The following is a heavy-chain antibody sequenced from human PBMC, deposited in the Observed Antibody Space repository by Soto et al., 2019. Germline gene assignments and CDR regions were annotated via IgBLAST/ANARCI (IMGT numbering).Heavy chain of an antibody. Sequence: SETLSLTCTVSGRSISSVNYYWSWIRQPPGKGLEWIGEINHSGTSNYNTSLKSRVTISVDTSKNQFSLKLSSVTAADTAMYYCARGMAVTGHYLDFWGQGNLVTVSS. CDR2: INHSGTS. D-gene: IGHD6-19*01. V-gene: IGHV4-39*07. J-gene: IGHJ4*02. CDR1: GRSISSVNYY. CDR3: ARGMAVTGHYLDF.